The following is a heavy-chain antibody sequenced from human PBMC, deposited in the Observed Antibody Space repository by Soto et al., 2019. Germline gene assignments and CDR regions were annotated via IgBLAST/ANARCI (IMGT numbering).Heavy chain of an antibody. CDR3: AREGGFNIQDDYDDYGLDV. D-gene: IGHD3-16*01. Sequence: QVHLVESGGGVVQPGRSLRLSCAATGFAFRTYGMHWVRRAPGKGLEWLAVISDDGVNKNHADSVQGRFTISRDNSKSTLSLQMDSLRVEDKAVYYWAREGGFNIQDDYDDYGLDVWGQGTPVTVSS. CDR1: GFAFRTYG. V-gene: IGHV3-30*19. CDR2: ISDDGVNK. J-gene: IGHJ6*02.